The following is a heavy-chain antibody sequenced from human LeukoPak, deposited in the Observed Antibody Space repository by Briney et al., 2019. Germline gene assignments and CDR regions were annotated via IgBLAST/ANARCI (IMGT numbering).Heavy chain of an antibody. D-gene: IGHD3/OR15-3a*01. V-gene: IGHV3-23*01. CDR3: VREGPRGLAFDI. CDR1: RFTFRSHD. CDR2: ISASGGST. Sequence: GGSLRLSCAASRFTFRSHDMSWVRQAPGKGLERVSGISASGGSTFYADSVKGRFTISRDNSKNTLYLQMNGLRVEDTAVYYCVREGPRGLAFDIWGQGTMVTVSS. J-gene: IGHJ3*02.